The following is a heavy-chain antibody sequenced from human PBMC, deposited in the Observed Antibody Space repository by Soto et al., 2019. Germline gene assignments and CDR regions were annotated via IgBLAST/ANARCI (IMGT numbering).Heavy chain of an antibody. V-gene: IGHV6-1*01. CDR1: GDSVSSNSAA. Sequence: SQTLSLTCAISGDSVSSNSAAWNWIRQSPSRGLEWLGRTYYRSKWYNDYAVSVKSRITINPDTSKNQFSLQLNSVTHEDTAVYYSARVAWRGFYGRDVWGQETTLTVSS. J-gene: IGHJ6*02. CDR3: ARVAWRGFYGRDV. CDR2: TYYRSKWYN.